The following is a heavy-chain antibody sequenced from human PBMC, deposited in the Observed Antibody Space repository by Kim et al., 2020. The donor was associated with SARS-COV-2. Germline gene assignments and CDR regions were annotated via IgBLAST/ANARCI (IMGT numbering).Heavy chain of an antibody. D-gene: IGHD5-18*01. CDR2: T. J-gene: IGHJ4*02. V-gene: IGHV3-23*01. CDR3: AKARGYSTLLS. Sequence: TSYPASVKGRFTISRDNSMNTLYLQMNSLRAEDTAVYYCAKARGYSTLLSWGQGTLVTVSS.